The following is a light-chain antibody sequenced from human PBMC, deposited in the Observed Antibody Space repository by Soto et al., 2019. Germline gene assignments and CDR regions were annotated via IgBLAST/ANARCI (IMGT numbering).Light chain of an antibody. CDR3: QKYGSSPIN. CDR1: QSVSSSQ. J-gene: IGKJ5*01. V-gene: IGKV3-20*01. CDR2: GAS. Sequence: IVLTHSPATLSLSPWERSTLSFLSSQSVSSSQLAWYQQKPGQAPRLLMYGASSRATGIPDRLSGSGSGTDFTLTISRLEPEDFAVYYCQKYGSSPINCGQGKRREIK.